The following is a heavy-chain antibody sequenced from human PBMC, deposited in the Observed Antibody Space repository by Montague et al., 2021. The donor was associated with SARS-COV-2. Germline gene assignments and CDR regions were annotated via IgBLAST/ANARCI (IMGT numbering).Heavy chain of an antibody. D-gene: IGHD6-19*01. V-gene: IGHV4-39*02. J-gene: IGHJ4*02. CDR3: ARDIAVAGLFDY. Sequence: SETLSLTCSVSGGSISSSSNYWGWIRQSPGKGLEWIGNIYYSGSTYYKSSLKSRVTISVDTSKNQFSLKLSSVTAADTAVYYCARDIAVAGLFDYWGQGTLVTVSS. CDR1: GGSISSSSNY. CDR2: IYYSGST.